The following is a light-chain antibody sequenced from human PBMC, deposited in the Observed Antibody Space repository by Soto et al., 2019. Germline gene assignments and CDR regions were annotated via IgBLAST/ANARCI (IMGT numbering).Light chain of an antibody. V-gene: IGKV3-11*01. CDR3: QQRSNWPWT. CDR1: QSVSSY. Sequence: EIVLTQSPATLSLSPGERATLSCRASQSVSSYLAWYQQKPGQAPRLLIYDASNRATGIPARFSGSGSGTDFTLTISSQEPEDFAVYYGQQRSNWPWTFGQGTKVEIK. CDR2: DAS. J-gene: IGKJ1*01.